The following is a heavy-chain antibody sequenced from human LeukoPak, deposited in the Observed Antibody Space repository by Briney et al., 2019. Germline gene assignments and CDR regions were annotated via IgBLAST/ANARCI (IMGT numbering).Heavy chain of an antibody. J-gene: IGHJ4*02. D-gene: IGHD4-23*01. CDR1: GFTFSTYS. CDR2: ISSSSYI. CDR3: ARGGLGNFD. V-gene: IGHV3-21*01. Sequence: PGGSLRLSCAASGFTFSTYSMNWVRQAPGKGLEWVSSISSSSYIFYADSVKGRFTISRDNAKNSLYLQMNSLRAEDTAVYYCARGGLGNFDWGQGTPVTVSS.